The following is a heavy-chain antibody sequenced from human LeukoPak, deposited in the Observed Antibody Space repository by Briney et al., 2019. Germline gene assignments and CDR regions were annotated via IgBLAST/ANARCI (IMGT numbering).Heavy chain of an antibody. Sequence: GGSLRLSCAVSGFTFSANNMHWVRQAPGKGLEGVTFIDHDGSQKFYADSVKGRFTISRDNSKNALYLHINSLRPEDTAVYYCAKDGGGGTYSFDYWGQGSLVTVSS. CDR2: IDHDGSQK. D-gene: IGHD3-16*01. J-gene: IGHJ4*02. CDR1: GFTFSANN. CDR3: AKDGGGGTYSFDY. V-gene: IGHV3-30*02.